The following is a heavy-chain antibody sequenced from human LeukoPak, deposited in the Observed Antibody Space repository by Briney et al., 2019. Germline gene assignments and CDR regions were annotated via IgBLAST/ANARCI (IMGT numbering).Heavy chain of an antibody. CDR1: GGTFSSYT. V-gene: IGHV1-69*08. J-gene: IGHJ4*02. Sequence: GASVKVSCKASGGTFSSYTISWVRQAPGQGLEWMGRIIPILGTANYAQKFQGRVTITADKSTSTAYMELSSLRSEDTAVYYCARDRYYDSSGLPGGYFDYWGQGTLVTVSS. CDR3: ARDRYYDSSGLPGGYFDY. CDR2: IIPILGTA. D-gene: IGHD3-22*01.